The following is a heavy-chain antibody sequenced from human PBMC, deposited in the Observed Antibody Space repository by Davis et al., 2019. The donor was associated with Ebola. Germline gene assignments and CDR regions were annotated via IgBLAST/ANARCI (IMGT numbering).Heavy chain of an antibody. D-gene: IGHD3-16*01. J-gene: IGHJ4*02. CDR3: ARGGEFDY. CDR1: GYILTDLS. V-gene: IGHV1-18*01. CDR2: ISAYNGNT. Sequence: ASVKVSCKVSGYILTDLSIHWVRQSPGQGLEWMGWISAYNGNTNYAQKLQGRVTMTTDTSTSTAYMELRSLRSDDTAVYYCARGGEFDYWGQGTLVTVSS.